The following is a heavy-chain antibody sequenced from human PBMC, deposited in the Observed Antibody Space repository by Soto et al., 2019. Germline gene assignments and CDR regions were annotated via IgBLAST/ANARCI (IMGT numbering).Heavy chain of an antibody. J-gene: IGHJ5*02. Sequence: GGSLRLSCAASGFTFSSYAMTWVRQAPGVGLEWVSALTSSGGGTYYADSVKGRFTISRDNSKNTLYLQMNSLRAEDTAIYYCFKYSITGTLDLFDPCGQGTLVTVSS. CDR1: GFTFSSYA. V-gene: IGHV3-23*01. D-gene: IGHD1-20*01. CDR3: FKYSITGTLDLFDP. CDR2: LTSSGGGT.